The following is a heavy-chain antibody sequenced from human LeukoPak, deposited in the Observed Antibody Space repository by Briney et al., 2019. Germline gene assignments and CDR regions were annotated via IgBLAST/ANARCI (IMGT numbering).Heavy chain of an antibody. D-gene: IGHD4-23*01. J-gene: IGHJ6*02. CDR1: GGSFSGYY. CDR2: INHSGST. V-gene: IGHV4-34*01. Sequence: SETLSLTCAVYGGSFSGYYWSWIRQPPGKGLEWIGEINHSGSTNYNPSLKSRVTISVDTSKNQFSLKLSSVTAADTAVYYCARDRARWSNYYYHYGMDVWGQGTTVTVSS. CDR3: ARDRARWSNYYYHYGMDV.